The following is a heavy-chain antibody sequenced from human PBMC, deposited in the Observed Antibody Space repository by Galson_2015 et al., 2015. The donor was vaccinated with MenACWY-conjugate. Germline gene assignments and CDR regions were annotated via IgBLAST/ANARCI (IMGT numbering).Heavy chain of an antibody. J-gene: IGHJ4*02. V-gene: IGHV3-15*05. CDR3: TTDFFGHHCFDS. Sequence: SPRLRFAASGLTFSNAGLTWLRQAPGQGLEWVGRIRCSTHRGTTDYAAPVNCRLTISRDDSRNSVYLEMNGLKAEDTGVYYCTTDFFGHHCFDSWGQGTPVTVSS. D-gene: IGHD3/OR15-3a*01. CDR1: GLTFSNAG. CDR2: IRCSTHRGTT.